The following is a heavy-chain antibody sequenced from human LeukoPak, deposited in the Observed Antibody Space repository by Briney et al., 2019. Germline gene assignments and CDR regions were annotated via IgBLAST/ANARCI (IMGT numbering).Heavy chain of an antibody. V-gene: IGHV3-23*01. CDR2: ISGSGGST. J-gene: IGHJ4*02. CDR3: AKQGRGYCSGGSCYGPYYFDY. D-gene: IGHD2-15*01. CDR1: GFTFSSYA. Sequence: GGSLRLSCAASGFTFSSYAMSWVRQAPGKGLEWVSAISGSGGSTYYADSVKGRFTISRDNSKNTLYLQMNSPRAEDTAVYYCAKQGRGYCSGGSCYGPYYFDYWGQGTLVTVSS.